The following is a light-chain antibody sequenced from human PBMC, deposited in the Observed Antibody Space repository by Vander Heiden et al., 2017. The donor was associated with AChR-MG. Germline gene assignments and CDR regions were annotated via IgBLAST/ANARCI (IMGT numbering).Light chain of an antibody. V-gene: IGKV1-39*01. CDR1: QTISTY. J-gene: IGKJ4*01. Sequence: DIQMTQSPSSLSASVGDRVTVTCRASQTISTYLNWYQQKPGKAPKLLISDASSLQSGVPSRFIGSGSGTDFTLTSSSLQPEDSATYYCQQSYTTLTFGGGTKVEIK. CDR3: QQSYTTLT. CDR2: DAS.